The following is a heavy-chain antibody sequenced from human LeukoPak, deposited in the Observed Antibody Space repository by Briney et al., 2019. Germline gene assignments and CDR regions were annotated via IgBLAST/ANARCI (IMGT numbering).Heavy chain of an antibody. CDR1: GYSISSGYY. CDR2: IYHSGST. D-gene: IGHD3-3*01. J-gene: IGHJ3*02. CDR3: ASRRITIFGVVTSDAFDI. Sequence: SETLSLTCAVSGYSISSGYYWGWIRQPPGKGLERIGSIYHSGSTYYNPSLKSRVTISVDTSKNQFSLKLSSVTTADTAVYYCASRRITIFGVVTSDAFDIWGQGTMVTVSS. V-gene: IGHV4-38-2*01.